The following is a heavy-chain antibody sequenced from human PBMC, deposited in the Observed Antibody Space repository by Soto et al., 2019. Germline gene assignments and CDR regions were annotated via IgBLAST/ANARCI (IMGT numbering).Heavy chain of an antibody. CDR3: ARDRIIGTSYSDY. V-gene: IGHV4-4*07. CDR1: GGSISSSNW. D-gene: IGHD1-7*01. Sequence: PSETLSLTCTVSGGSISSSNWWSWIRQPAGKGLEWIGRIHSSGTTNYNPSLKSRVTMSVDTSKNQFSLKLTSVTAADTAVYYCARDRIIGTSYSDYWGQGIQVTVSS. CDR2: IHSSGTT. J-gene: IGHJ4*02.